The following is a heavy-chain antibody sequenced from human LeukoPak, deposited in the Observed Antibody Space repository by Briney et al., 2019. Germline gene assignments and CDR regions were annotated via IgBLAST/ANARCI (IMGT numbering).Heavy chain of an antibody. V-gene: IGHV3-23*01. CDR2: ISGSGGST. CDR3: AKNREWIQLWFDY. Sequence: SGGSLRLSCAASGFTFSSYAMSWVRQAPGKGLEWVSGISGSGGSTYYADSVKGRFTISRDNSKNTLCLQMNSLRAEDTAVYYCAKNREWIQLWFDYWGQGTLVTVSS. D-gene: IGHD5-18*01. CDR1: GFTFSSYA. J-gene: IGHJ4*02.